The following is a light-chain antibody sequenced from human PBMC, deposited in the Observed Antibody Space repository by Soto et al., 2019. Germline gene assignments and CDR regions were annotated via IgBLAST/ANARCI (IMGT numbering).Light chain of an antibody. J-gene: IGKJ1*01. CDR3: QQYGTSLRT. CDR1: QTVTSNS. Sequence: EIVLTQSPATLSLSPGESATLSCRASQTVTSNSLAWYQQKPGLAPRLLIYDASRRATGIPDRFSGSGSGTDFSLTISRLEPEDFAVYYCQQYGTSLRTFGQGTKVEF. CDR2: DAS. V-gene: IGKV3D-20*01.